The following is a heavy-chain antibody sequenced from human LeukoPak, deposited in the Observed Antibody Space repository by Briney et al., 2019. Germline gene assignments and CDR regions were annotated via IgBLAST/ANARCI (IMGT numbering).Heavy chain of an antibody. CDR2: IYYSGST. Sequence: PSETLSLTCTVSGGSISSYYWNWIRQPPGKGMEWIGYIYYSGSTSYNPSLKSRVTISVDPSKKQFSLRLSSVTAADTAVYYCAREGTLTMSGASDVFDIWGQGTMVTVSS. J-gene: IGHJ3*02. V-gene: IGHV4-59*01. CDR1: GGSISSYY. D-gene: IGHD4/OR15-4a*01. CDR3: AREGTLTMSGASDVFDI.